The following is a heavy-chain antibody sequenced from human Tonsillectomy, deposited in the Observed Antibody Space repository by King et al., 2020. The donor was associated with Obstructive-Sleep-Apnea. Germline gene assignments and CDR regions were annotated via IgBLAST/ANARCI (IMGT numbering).Heavy chain of an antibody. Sequence: VQLVESGGGLVQPGGSLRLSCAASGFTFSSYDMHWVRQATGKGLEWVSGIGTAGDTYYPGSVKGRFTISRENAKNSLYLQMNSLRAGDTAVYYCASGACSSTSCYEGGDYYYYYGMDVWGQGTTVTVSS. CDR3: ASGACSSTSCYEGGDYYYYYGMDV. CDR2: IGTAGDT. CDR1: GFTFSSYD. J-gene: IGHJ6*02. D-gene: IGHD2-2*01. V-gene: IGHV3-13*04.